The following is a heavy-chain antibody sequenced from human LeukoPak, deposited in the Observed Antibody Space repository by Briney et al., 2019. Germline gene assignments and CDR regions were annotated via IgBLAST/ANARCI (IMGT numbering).Heavy chain of an antibody. J-gene: IGHJ4*02. Sequence: GGSLRLSCAASGFTFSNAWMSWVRQAPGKGLEWVGRIKSKTDGGTTDYAAPVKGRFTISRDDSKNTLYLQMNSLKTEDTAVYYCTTEWFGELDQRGFDYWGQGTLVTVSS. V-gene: IGHV3-15*01. D-gene: IGHD3-10*01. CDR2: IKSKTDGGTT. CDR3: TTEWFGELDQRGFDY. CDR1: GFTFSNAW.